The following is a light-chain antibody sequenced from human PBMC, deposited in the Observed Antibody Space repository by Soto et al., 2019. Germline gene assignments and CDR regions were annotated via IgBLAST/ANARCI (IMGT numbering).Light chain of an antibody. J-gene: IGKJ1*01. CDR3: QQYYSFWT. V-gene: IGKV1-5*03. CDR1: RSVDKW. Sequence: DIQMTQSPSFLSASLGDRVTIAFRASRSVDKWLAWYHQKPGKAPRLLIYAASTLESGVPSRFGGSGSGTEFTLTINSLQPDDVGNYYCQQYYSFWTFGQGTKVDIK. CDR2: AAS.